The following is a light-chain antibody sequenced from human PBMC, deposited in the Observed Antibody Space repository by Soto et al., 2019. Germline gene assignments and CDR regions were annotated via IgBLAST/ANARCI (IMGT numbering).Light chain of an antibody. J-gene: IGKJ4*01. CDR1: QSISRY. CDR2: GAS. V-gene: IGKV1-39*01. Sequence: DILMTQSPSSLSASVGDRVTITCRASQSISRYLNWYQQKPGRAPMLLIYGASSLQSGVPSRFSGSGSGTDFTLTISSLQPDDFATYYCQQSDSNPLTFGGGTKVEIK. CDR3: QQSDSNPLT.